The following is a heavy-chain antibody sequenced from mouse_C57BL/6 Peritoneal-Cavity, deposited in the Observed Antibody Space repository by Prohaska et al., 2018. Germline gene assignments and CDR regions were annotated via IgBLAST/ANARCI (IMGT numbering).Heavy chain of an antibody. J-gene: IGHJ4*01. D-gene: IGHD2-5*01. CDR3: ASSNSYAMDY. CDR2: INPDSRTI. V-gene: IGHV4-1*01. CDR1: GIDFSKYW. Sequence: EVKLLQSGGGLVQPGGSLKLSCAASGIDFSKYWMSWVRRAPGKGLEWIGEINPDSRTINYAPSLKDKFIISRDNAKNTLYLQRSKVRSEDTALYYGASSNSYAMDYWGQGTSVTVSS.